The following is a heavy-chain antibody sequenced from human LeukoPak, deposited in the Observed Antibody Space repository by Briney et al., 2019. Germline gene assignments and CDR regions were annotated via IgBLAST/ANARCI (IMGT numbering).Heavy chain of an antibody. V-gene: IGHV1-46*01. CDR2: INPSGGST. CDR3: ARGSDEYYYDSSGYTPFDY. J-gene: IGHJ4*02. CDR1: GYTFTSYD. D-gene: IGHD3-22*01. Sequence: ASVKVSCKASGYTFTSYDMHWVRQAPGQGLEGMGIINPSGGSTSYAQKFQGRVTMTRDTSTSTVYMELSSLRSEDTAVYYCARGSDEYYYDSSGYTPFDYWGRGTLVTVSS.